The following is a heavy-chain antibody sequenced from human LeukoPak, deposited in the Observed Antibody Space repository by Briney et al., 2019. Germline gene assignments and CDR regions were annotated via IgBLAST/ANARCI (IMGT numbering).Heavy chain of an antibody. Sequence: GGSLRLSCAASGFTFSSYWMHWVRRAPGKGLVWVSRINSDGSSTTYADSVKGRFTISRDNVKNTLYLQMNSLRAEDTAVYYCASNLTIFGVVITTYWGQGTLVTVSS. CDR3: ASNLTIFGVVITTY. CDR1: GFTFSSYW. CDR2: INSDGSST. D-gene: IGHD3-3*01. J-gene: IGHJ4*02. V-gene: IGHV3-74*01.